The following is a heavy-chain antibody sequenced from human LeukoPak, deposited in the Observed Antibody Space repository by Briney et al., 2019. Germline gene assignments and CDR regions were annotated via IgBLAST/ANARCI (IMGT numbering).Heavy chain of an antibody. D-gene: IGHD3-10*01. V-gene: IGHV3-53*01. CDR2: IYSDGRT. CDR1: GFTASTNY. CDR3: ARDSGRFDVFDI. J-gene: IGHJ3*02. Sequence: GGSLRLSRAASGFTASTNYMSWVRPAPGKGVEWVSVIYSDGRTYYADSVKGRFTISRDNSKNTLYLQTNSLRAEDTAVYYCARDSGRFDVFDIWGQGTMVTVSS.